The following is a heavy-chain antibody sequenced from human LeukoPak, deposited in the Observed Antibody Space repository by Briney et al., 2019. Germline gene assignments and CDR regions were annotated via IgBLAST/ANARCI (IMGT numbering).Heavy chain of an antibody. V-gene: IGHV3-23*01. Sequence: GGSLRLSCAASGFTLGTYDMYWVRQAPGKGLECVSSISRSGGSTYYADSVKGRFTISRDNAKNTLYLQMNSLRAEDTAVYYCARGATYAYYQDYWGQGTLVTVSS. J-gene: IGHJ4*02. CDR2: ISRSGGST. CDR3: ARGATYAYYQDY. D-gene: IGHD1-26*01. CDR1: GFTLGTYD.